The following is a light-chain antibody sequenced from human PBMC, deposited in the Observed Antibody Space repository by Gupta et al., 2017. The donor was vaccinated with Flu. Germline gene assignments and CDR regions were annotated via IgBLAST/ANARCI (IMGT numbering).Light chain of an antibody. V-gene: IGKV1-39*01. J-gene: IGKJ4*01. Sequence: DIQMTQSPSSLFASVGDRVTITCRASQSISSYLNWYQQKPGKAPKLLIYAASSLQSGVPSRFSGSGSGTDFTLTISSLQPEDFATYYCQQSYSNPPTFGGGTKVEIK. CDR3: QQSYSNPPT. CDR2: AAS. CDR1: QSISSY.